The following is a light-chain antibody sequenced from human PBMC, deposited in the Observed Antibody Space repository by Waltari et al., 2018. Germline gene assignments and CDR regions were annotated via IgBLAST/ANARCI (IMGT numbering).Light chain of an antibody. CDR1: QSIGSL. CDR3: QQYYSYFT. J-gene: IGKJ4*01. Sequence: IQLTQSPSFLSASVGDRVTITCRASQSIGSLLAWYQQKPGKAPKLLIYDASSLESGVPSRFSGSGSGTEFTLTINSLQPDDFATYSCQQYYSYFTFGGGAKVEIK. V-gene: IGKV1-5*01. CDR2: DAS.